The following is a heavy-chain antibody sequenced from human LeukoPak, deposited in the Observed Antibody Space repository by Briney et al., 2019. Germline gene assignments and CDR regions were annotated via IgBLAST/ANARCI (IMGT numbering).Heavy chain of an antibody. V-gene: IGHV1-8*02. J-gene: IGHJ4*02. CDR3: ARGSRSGDY. D-gene: IGHD3-10*01. CDR1: GGTFSSYD. CDR2: MNPNSGNT. Sequence: GASVKVSCKASGGTFSSYDINWVRQATGQGLEWMGWMNPNSGNTGYAQKFQGRVTMTRNISTSTAYMELSSLRSEDTAVYYCARGSRSGDYWGQGTQVTVSS.